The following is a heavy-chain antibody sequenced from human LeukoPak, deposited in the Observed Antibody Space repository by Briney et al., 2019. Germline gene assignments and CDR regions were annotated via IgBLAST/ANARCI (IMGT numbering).Heavy chain of an antibody. J-gene: IGHJ3*02. CDR3: ARRLGGADVFDI. D-gene: IGHD3-16*01. V-gene: IGHV5-51*01. Sequence: GESLKISCKGSGYSFSSYWIAWARQMPGKGLEWMGIIYPGDSDSKYSRSFQGQVTTSADKSINTAYLQWSSLKASDSAMYYCARRLGGADVFDIWGQGTMVTVSS. CDR1: GYSFSSYW. CDR2: IYPGDSDS.